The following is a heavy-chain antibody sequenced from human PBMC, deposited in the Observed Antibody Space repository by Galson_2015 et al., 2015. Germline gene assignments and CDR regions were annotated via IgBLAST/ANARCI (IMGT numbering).Heavy chain of an antibody. D-gene: IGHD2-2*01. CDR1: GFTFSSYS. CDR2: ISSSSSYI. V-gene: IGHV3-21*01. CDR3: AREDCSSTSCPYYFDY. J-gene: IGHJ4*02. Sequence: SLRLSCAASGFTFSSYSMNWVRQAPGKGLEWVSSISSSSSYIYYADSVKGRYTISRDNAKNSLYLQMNSLRAEDTAVYYCAREDCSSTSCPYYFDYWGQGTLVTVSS.